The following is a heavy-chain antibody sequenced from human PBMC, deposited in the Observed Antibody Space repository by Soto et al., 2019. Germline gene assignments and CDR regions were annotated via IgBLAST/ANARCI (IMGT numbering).Heavy chain of an antibody. CDR2: INAGNGNT. Sequence: ASVKVSCKASGYTFTSYAMHWVRQAPGQRLEWMGWINAGNGNTKYSQKFQGRVTITRDTSASTAYMELSSLRSEDTAVYYCARVGVIAVAGAPPVGPFDYWGQGTLVTVSS. CDR3: ARVGVIAVAGAPPVGPFDY. J-gene: IGHJ4*02. D-gene: IGHD6-19*01. V-gene: IGHV1-3*01. CDR1: GYTFTSYA.